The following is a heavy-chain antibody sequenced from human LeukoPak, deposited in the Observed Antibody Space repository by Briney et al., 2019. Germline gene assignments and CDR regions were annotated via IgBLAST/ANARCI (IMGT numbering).Heavy chain of an antibody. D-gene: IGHD2/OR15-2a*01. CDR3: ARGDFGRYAFDF. CDR1: GFTLSNYY. J-gene: IGHJ3*01. V-gene: IGHV3-11*01. Sequence: PGGSLRLSCAASGFTLSNYYMSWIRQALGKGLEWVSYINTIGTTIYYADSLKRRFTISRDNAKNSLSLQMDRLRAEDTAVYYCARGDFGRYAFDFWGQGTMVTVSS. CDR2: INTIGTTI.